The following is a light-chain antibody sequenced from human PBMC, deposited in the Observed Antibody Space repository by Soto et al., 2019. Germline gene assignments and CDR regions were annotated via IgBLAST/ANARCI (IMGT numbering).Light chain of an antibody. Sequence: EIVLTQSPATLSLSPGERATLSCRASQSVSIFLTWYQQKAGQAPRLLIYDASQGATGIPARFSGSGSGTDFTLSIARLEPEDFAMYYCQQYGSTPLTFGGGTKVDIK. J-gene: IGKJ4*01. CDR1: QSVSIF. V-gene: IGKV3-11*01. CDR2: DAS. CDR3: QQYGSTPLT.